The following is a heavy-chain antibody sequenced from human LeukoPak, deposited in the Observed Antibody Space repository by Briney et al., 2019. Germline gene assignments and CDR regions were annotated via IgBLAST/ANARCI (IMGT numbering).Heavy chain of an antibody. CDR3: ARDVSGGGVGNADY. Sequence: PGGSLRLSCAASGFTFSSNGVHWVRQAPGKGLEWVAVIWYDGSNKYYADSVKGRFTISRDNSKNTLSLQMNSLRAEDTAVYYCARDVSGGGVGNADYWGQGTLVTVSS. D-gene: IGHD3-16*01. CDR2: IWYDGSNK. V-gene: IGHV3-33*01. J-gene: IGHJ4*02. CDR1: GFTFSSNG.